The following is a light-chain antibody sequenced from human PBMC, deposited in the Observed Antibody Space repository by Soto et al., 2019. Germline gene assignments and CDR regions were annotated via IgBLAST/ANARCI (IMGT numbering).Light chain of an antibody. J-gene: IGKJ2*01. CDR2: KAS. CDR3: QQYKSYPDT. V-gene: IGKV1-5*03. CDR1: QRISTW. Sequence: DIQMTQSPSTLSASVGDRVTLTCRASQRISTWLAWYQQKPGQAPKLLIYKASSLESGVPSRFSGSGSGTEFTLSISSLQRDDFATYFCQQYKSYPDTFGQGTKLEIK.